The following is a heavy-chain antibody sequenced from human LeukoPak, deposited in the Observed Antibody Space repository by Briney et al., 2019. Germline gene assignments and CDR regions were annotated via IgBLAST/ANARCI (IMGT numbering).Heavy chain of an antibody. CDR2: ISGRGDST. Sequence: PGGSLRLSCAVSGLSMSSYWMSWVRQAPGKGLEWVSTISGRGDSTYYADSVKGRFTMSRDNSENTFYLQMNSLRAEDTAVYYCVKRSPGYYCDHWGQGILVTVSS. CDR3: VKRSPGYYCDH. D-gene: IGHD3-9*01. V-gene: IGHV3-23*01. CDR1: GLSMSSYW. J-gene: IGHJ4*02.